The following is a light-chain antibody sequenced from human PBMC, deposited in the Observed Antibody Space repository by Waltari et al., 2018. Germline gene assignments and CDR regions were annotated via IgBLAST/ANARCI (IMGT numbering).Light chain of an antibody. J-gene: IGLJ2*01. CDR1: SSDVGGYNY. Sequence: HSALTQPASVSGSPGQSITISCTGTSSDVGGYNYVSWYQQHPGKAPKLMIYDVSNRPSGVSNRSSGSKSGNTASLTISGLQAEDEADYYCSSYISSDTLELFGGGTSLTVL. CDR3: SSYISSDTLEL. CDR2: DVS. V-gene: IGLV2-14*03.